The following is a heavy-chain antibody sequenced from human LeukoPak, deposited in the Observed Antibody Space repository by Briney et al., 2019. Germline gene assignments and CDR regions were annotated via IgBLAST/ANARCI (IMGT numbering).Heavy chain of an antibody. CDR2: IRYDGSNK. CDR1: GFTFSSYG. V-gene: IGHV3-30*02. D-gene: IGHD4-17*01. CDR3: AKVRVTKHDYGDYVDPYYYYYYMDV. J-gene: IGHJ6*03. Sequence: GGSLRLSCAASGFTFSSYGMHWVRQAPGKGLEWVAFIRYDGSNKYYADSVKGRFTISRDNSKNTLYLQMNSLRAEDTAVYYCAKVRVTKHDYGDYVDPYYYYYYMDVWGKGTTVTISS.